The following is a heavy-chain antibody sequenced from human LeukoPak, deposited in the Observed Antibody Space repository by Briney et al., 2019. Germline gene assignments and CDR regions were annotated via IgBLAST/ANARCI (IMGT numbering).Heavy chain of an antibody. V-gene: IGHV3-30*04. D-gene: IGHD2-2*01. CDR2: ISYDGSNK. Sequence: PGRSLRLSCAASGFTFSSYAMHWVRQAPGKGLEGVAVISYDGSNKYYADSVKGRFTISRDNSKNTLYLQMNSLRAEDTAVYYCARDIVVVPAAMGFYYYYYGMDVWGQGTTVTVSS. CDR1: GFTFSSYA. J-gene: IGHJ6*02. CDR3: ARDIVVVPAAMGFYYYYYGMDV.